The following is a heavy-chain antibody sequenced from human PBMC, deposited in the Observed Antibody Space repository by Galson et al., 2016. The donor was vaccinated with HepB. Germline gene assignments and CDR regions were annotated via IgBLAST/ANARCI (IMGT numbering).Heavy chain of an antibody. V-gene: IGHV3-72*01. CDR1: GFTFSDHY. CDR3: ILGHSSDDSGKRDY. CDR2: SRNRVQSYIT. D-gene: IGHD3-10*01. Sequence: SLRLSCATSGFTFSDHYIDWVRQAPGKGLEWLGRSRNRVQSYITDYAASVKGRFSISRDGSQDSLHLQMNSLKTDDTAVYYCILGHSSDDSGKRDYWGQGTLVTVSS. J-gene: IGHJ4*02.